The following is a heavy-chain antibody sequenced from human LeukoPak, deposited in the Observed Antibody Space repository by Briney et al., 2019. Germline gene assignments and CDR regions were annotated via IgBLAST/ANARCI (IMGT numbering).Heavy chain of an antibody. Sequence: PSETLSLTCIVSGGFITSSSYYWSWIRQPAGKGLEWIGRIYTSGSTNYNPSLKSRVTISVDTSKNQFSLKLSSVTAADTAVYYCASTSAYYDFWSGPGDAFDIWGQGTMVTVSS. V-gene: IGHV4-61*02. CDR1: GGFITSSSYY. CDR2: IYTSGST. D-gene: IGHD3-3*01. J-gene: IGHJ3*02. CDR3: ASTSAYYDFWSGPGDAFDI.